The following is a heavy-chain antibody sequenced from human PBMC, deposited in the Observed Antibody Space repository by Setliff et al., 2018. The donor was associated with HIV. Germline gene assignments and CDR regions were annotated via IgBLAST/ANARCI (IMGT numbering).Heavy chain of an antibody. CDR1: GYTLTNND. J-gene: IGHJ4*02. CDR2: MSGINDAG. V-gene: IGHV1-8*01. D-gene: IGHD2-2*01. CDR3: ARDLEGYCNSASCPPGY. Sequence: ASVKVSCKASGYTLTNNDINWLRQVAGQGLEWIGWMSGINDAGGSAQKFQGRVTMTRDTSISTAYMELSSLRSEDTAVYYCARDLEGYCNSASCPPGYWGQGTLVTVSS.